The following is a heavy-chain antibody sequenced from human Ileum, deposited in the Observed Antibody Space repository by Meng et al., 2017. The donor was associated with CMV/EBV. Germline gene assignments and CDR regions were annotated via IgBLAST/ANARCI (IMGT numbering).Heavy chain of an antibody. D-gene: IGHD3-10*01. V-gene: IGHV4-4*07. Sequence: VQLKGSGPCLVRLPENLPLICTVSGGSISTYCWNWIRQSAGKRLEWIGRICGTGTIQYNPSFKSRLTLSLDTSKSQFSLRLTSVTAADTAVYFCARRVREVRERSWENWLTPWGQGILVTVSS. J-gene: IGHJ5*02. CDR2: ICGTGTI. CDR1: GGSISTYC. CDR3: ARRVREVRERSWENWLTP.